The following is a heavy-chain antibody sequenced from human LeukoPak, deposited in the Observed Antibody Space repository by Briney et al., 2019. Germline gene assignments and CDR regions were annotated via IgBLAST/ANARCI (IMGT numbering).Heavy chain of an antibody. CDR3: ARGGYYGSGNDFRFDP. V-gene: IGHV4-59*01. D-gene: IGHD3-10*01. J-gene: IGHJ5*02. CDR2: IHYTGST. CDR1: GGSISSYY. Sequence: NSSETLSLTCTVSGGSISSYYWSWIRQSPGKGLECIGYIHYTGSTNYNPSLKSRVTISVETSKNHFSLKLKSVTAADTAVCYCARGGYYGSGNDFRFDPWGQGTLVTVSS.